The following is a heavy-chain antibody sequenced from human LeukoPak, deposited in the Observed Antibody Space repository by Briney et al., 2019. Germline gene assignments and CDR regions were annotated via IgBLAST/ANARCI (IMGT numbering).Heavy chain of an antibody. CDR3: ARGPDIIAGGY. J-gene: IGHJ4*02. Sequence: GGSLRLSCAASGFTFSSYSMNWVRQAPGKGLEWVSYISSSSSTIYYADYADSVKGRVTISRDNAKNSLYLQMNSLRDEDTAVYYCARGPDIIAGGYWGQGTLVTVSS. V-gene: IGHV3-48*02. CDR1: GFTFSSYS. D-gene: IGHD1-14*01. CDR2: ISSSSSTI.